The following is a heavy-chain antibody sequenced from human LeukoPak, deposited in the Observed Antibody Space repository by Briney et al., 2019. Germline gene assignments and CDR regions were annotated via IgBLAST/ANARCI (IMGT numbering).Heavy chain of an antibody. V-gene: IGHV4-59*01. J-gene: IGHJ4*02. CDR1: GGSISSYY. CDR2: IYYSGST. Sequence: SETLSLTXTVSGGSISSYYWSWIRQPPGKGLEWIGYIYYSGSTNYNPSLKSRVTISVDTSKNQFSLKLSSVTAADTAVYYCARVPYSSSSPAFDYWGQGTLVTVSS. CDR3: ARVPYSSSSPAFDY. D-gene: IGHD6-6*01.